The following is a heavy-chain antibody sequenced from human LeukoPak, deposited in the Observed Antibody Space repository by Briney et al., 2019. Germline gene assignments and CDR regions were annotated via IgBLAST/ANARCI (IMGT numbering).Heavy chain of an antibody. Sequence: ASVKVSCKASGYTFTSYYMHWVRQAPGQGLEWMGIINPSGGSTSYAQKFQGRVTMTRDTSTSTVYMELSSLRSEDTAVYYCARDIVVVPAAIALDYWGQGTLVTVSS. CDR2: INPSGGST. CDR3: ARDIVVVPAAIALDY. CDR1: GYTFTSYY. J-gene: IGHJ4*02. D-gene: IGHD2-2*01. V-gene: IGHV1-46*01.